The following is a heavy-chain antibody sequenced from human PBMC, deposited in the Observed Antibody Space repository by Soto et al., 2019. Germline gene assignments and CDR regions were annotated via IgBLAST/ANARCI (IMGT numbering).Heavy chain of an antibody. D-gene: IGHD2-8*02. J-gene: IGHJ4*02. Sequence: EVQLVESGGGLVQPGGSLRLSCVVSGFTFSNYDMHWVRQATGKGLEWVSAIASAGDTNYADSVKGRFTISKENAGDSLFLQMSSLRVVDTAVYYCVALGAHIFWGQGTLVTVSS. CDR2: IASAGDT. CDR3: VALGAHIF. V-gene: IGHV3-13*04. CDR1: GFTFSNYD.